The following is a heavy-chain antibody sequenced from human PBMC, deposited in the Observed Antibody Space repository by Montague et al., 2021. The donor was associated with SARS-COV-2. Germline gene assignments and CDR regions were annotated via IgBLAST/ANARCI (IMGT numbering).Heavy chain of an antibody. J-gene: IGHJ3*02. CDR1: GFTVSSNY. CDR2: IYSGGST. CDR3: ARTFMSDAFDI. Sequence: RLSWSASGFTVSSNYMSWVRQAPGKGLEWVSVIYSGGSTYYADSVKGRFTISRHNSKNTLYLQMNSLRAEDTAVYHCARTFMSDAFDIWGQGTMVTVSS. V-gene: IGHV3-53*04. D-gene: IGHD3-16*01.